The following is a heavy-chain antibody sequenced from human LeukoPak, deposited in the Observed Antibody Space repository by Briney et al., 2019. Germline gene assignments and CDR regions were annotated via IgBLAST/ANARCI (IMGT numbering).Heavy chain of an antibody. D-gene: IGHD2-2*02. J-gene: IGHJ3*02. CDR3: ALFTDIVVVPAAIRVDAFDI. Sequence: GASVKVSCKASGYTFTSYYMQWVRQAPGQGLEWMGIINPSGGSTSYAQKFQGRVTMTRDTSTSTVYMELSSLRSEDTAVYYCALFTDIVVVPAAIRVDAFDIWGQGTMVTVSS. CDR2: INPSGGST. V-gene: IGHV1-46*01. CDR1: GYTFTSYY.